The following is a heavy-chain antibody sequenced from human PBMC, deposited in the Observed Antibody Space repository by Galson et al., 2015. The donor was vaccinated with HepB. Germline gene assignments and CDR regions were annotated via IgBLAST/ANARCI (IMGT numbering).Heavy chain of an antibody. D-gene: IGHD3-22*01. Sequence: QSGAEVKKPGESLKISCKGSGYSFTSYWIGWVRQMPGKGLEWMGIIYPGDSDTRYSPSFQGQVTISADKSISTAYLQWSSLKASDTAMYYCARHGPDVGDSSGYYQKYYYYGMDVWGQGTTVTVSS. J-gene: IGHJ6*02. CDR2: IYPGDSDT. CDR3: ARHGPDVGDSSGYYQKYYYYGMDV. V-gene: IGHV5-51*01. CDR1: GYSFTSYW.